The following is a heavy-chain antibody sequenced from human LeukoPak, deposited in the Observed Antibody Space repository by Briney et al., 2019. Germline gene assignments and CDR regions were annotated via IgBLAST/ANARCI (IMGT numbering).Heavy chain of an antibody. Sequence: RASVKVSCKASGYTFTSYDINWVRQATGQGLEWMGWMNPNSGNTGYAQKFQGRVTMTRNTSISTAYMELSSLRSEDTAVYYCARGGAVEMATSVNAFDIWGQGTMVTVSS. CDR2: MNPNSGNT. CDR3: ARGGAVEMATSVNAFDI. V-gene: IGHV1-8*01. CDR1: GYTFTSYD. J-gene: IGHJ3*02. D-gene: IGHD5-24*01.